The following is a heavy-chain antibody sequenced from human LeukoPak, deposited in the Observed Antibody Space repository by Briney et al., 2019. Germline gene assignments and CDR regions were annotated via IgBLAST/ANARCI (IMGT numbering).Heavy chain of an antibody. CDR2: ISSRSSPI. J-gene: IGHJ4*02. CDR3: ARGAGSGRNHFDY. CDR1: GFTFSSNS. V-gene: IGHV3-48*01. D-gene: IGHD6-19*01. Sequence: GGSLRLSCAASGFTFSSNSMNWVRQAPGKGLEWVSYISSRSSPIYYAASVEGRLTISRDNATHSLYLPMNSLKAEDTGVYYCARGAGSGRNHFDYWGQGTLVTVSS.